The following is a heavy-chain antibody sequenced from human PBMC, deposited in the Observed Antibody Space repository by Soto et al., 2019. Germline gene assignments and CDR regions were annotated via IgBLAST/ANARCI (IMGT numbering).Heavy chain of an antibody. D-gene: IGHD1-1*01. V-gene: IGHV1-18*01. CDR2: ISAYNGNT. CDR3: ARFDWNDIYYYYGMDV. Sequence: ASVKVSCKASGYTFTSYGISWVRQAPGQGLEWMGWISAYNGNTNYAQKLQGRVTMTTDTSTSTAYMELRSLRSDDTAVYYCARFDWNDIYYYYGMDVWGQGTTVTVSS. CDR1: GYTFTSYG. J-gene: IGHJ6*02.